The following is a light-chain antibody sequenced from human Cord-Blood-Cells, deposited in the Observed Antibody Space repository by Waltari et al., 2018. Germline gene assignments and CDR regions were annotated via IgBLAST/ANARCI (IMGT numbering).Light chain of an antibody. CDR3: KQYDNPPPLT. V-gene: IGKV1-33*01. CDR1: QDISNY. Sequence: DIQMTQSPSSLSASLGDRVTITCQSSQDISNYLNWYHQEPGKAPKLLINDVSNLETGVPSRFSGSGSETDFNFNISSLQPEDIATYYCKQYDNPPPLTFGGGTKVEI. CDR2: DVS. J-gene: IGKJ4*01.